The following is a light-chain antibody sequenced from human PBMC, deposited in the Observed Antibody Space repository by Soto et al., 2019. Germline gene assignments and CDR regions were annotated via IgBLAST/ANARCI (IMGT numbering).Light chain of an antibody. CDR2: GAS. Sequence: EIVMTQSPATLSVSPGERATLSCRASQSVSSNLAWYQQKPGQAPRLLIYGASTRATGIPAMLSGSGSGTEFTLTISSLQSEDFAVYYCQQYNNWPPYTFGQGTKLEIK. CDR1: QSVSSN. CDR3: QQYNNWPPYT. V-gene: IGKV3-15*01. J-gene: IGKJ2*01.